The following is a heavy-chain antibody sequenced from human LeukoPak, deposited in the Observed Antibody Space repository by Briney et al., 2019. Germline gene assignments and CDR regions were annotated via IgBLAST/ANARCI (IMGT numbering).Heavy chain of an antibody. CDR2: IYHSGST. CDR1: GYSISSGYY. V-gene: IGHV4-38-2*01. Sequence: PSETLSLTCAVSGYSISSGYYWGWIRQPPGEGLEWIGRIYHSGSTYYNPSLKSPVTISVDTSKNQFSLKLSSVTAADTAVYYCARVAVCSGGSCYSGWFDPWGQGTLVTVSS. CDR3: ARVAVCSGGSCYSGWFDP. D-gene: IGHD2-15*01. J-gene: IGHJ5*02.